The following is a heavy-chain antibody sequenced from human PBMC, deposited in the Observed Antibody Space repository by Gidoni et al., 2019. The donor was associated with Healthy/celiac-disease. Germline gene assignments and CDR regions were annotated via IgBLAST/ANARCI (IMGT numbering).Heavy chain of an antibody. D-gene: IGHD3-10*01. CDR2: IYYSGST. J-gene: IGHJ6*03. CDR3: ARGGYGSGSYYYYYYMDV. Sequence: QVQLQESGPGLVKPSETLSLTCTVSGGSISSYYWSWLRQPQGKGLEWIGYIYYSGSTNYNPSLKSRVTISVDTSKNQFSLKLSSVTAADTAVYYCARGGYGSGSYYYYYYMDVWGKGTTVTVSS. V-gene: IGHV4-59*01. CDR1: GGSISSYY.